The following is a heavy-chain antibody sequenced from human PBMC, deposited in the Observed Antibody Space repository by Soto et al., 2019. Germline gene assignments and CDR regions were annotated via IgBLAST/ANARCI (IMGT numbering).Heavy chain of an antibody. D-gene: IGHD3-3*01. Sequence: QVQVVESGGGVVQPGRSLRLSCAASGFTFNSFDMHWVRQAPGRGLEWVAVISHDGSNRYYADSVKGRFTISRDNSKNTLFLEVNSLRHEDTAVYYCEKGMRGHGFWSGYQTQSHWGQGTLVTVSS. J-gene: IGHJ4*02. CDR2: ISHDGSNR. V-gene: IGHV3-30*18. CDR1: GFTFNSFD. CDR3: EKGMRGHGFWSGYQTQSH.